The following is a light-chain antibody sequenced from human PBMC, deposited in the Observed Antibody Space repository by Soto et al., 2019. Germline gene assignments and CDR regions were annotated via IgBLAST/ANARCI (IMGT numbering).Light chain of an antibody. CDR3: QQYGSSPPIT. J-gene: IGKJ5*01. V-gene: IGKV3-20*01. CDR2: GAS. CDR1: QSVSSSY. Sequence: EIVLTQSPGTLSLSPGERATLSCRASQSVSSSYLAWYQQKPGQAPRPLIYGASSRATGIPDRFSGSGSGTDFTLTSSRLEPEDFAVYYCQQYGSSPPITCGQGTRMEIK.